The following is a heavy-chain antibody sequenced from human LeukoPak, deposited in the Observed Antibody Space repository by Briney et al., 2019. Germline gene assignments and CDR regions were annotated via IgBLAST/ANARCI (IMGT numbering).Heavy chain of an antibody. CDR1: GYSFSSYW. CDR2: MYPGDSDT. Sequence: GESLKISCKGSGYSFSSYWIGWVRPMPGKGLEWMGIMYPGDSDTRYSPSFQGQVTISADKSISTAYLQWNSLKASDTAMYYCARGLVDYGGKGGLDYWGQGTLVTVSS. D-gene: IGHD4-23*01. V-gene: IGHV5-51*01. CDR3: ARGLVDYGGKGGLDY. J-gene: IGHJ4*02.